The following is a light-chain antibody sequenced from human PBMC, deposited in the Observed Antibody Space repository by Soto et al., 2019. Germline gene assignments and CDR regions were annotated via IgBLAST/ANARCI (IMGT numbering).Light chain of an antibody. Sequence: EIVLTQSPDTLSLSPGERATLSCRTSQSIGNSVAWYQQKPGQAPRLLIYDVSKRAAGVTDRFSGSGSGTDFTLTISSLEPEDFAVYYCQQRRKWPLTFGGGTNIEIK. CDR1: QSIGNS. J-gene: IGKJ4*01. V-gene: IGKV3-11*01. CDR3: QQRRKWPLT. CDR2: DVS.